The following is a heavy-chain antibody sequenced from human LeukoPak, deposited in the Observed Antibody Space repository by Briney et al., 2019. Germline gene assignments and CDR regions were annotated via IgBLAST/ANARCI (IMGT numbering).Heavy chain of an antibody. Sequence: GGSLRLSCAASGFTFSTYYMSWVRQAPGKGLEWVANIKQDGSEKYYVDSVKGRFTISRDNAKNSQYLQMNNMRAEDTAVYYCARSRYCSSTSCYKDYWGQGTLVTVSS. V-gene: IGHV3-7*01. CDR1: GFTFSTYY. CDR2: IKQDGSEK. J-gene: IGHJ4*02. D-gene: IGHD2-2*02. CDR3: ARSRYCSSTSCYKDY.